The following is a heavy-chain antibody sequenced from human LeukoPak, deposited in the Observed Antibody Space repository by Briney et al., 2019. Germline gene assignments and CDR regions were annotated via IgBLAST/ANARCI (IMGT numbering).Heavy chain of an antibody. J-gene: IGHJ4*02. D-gene: IGHD3-22*01. CDR3: ARRGYYDNSGSDY. CDR2: ISGASTDI. V-gene: IGHV3-21*01. Sequence: KPGGSLRLSCAASGFTFSNYAMNWVRQAPGKGLEWVSSISGASTDIYYADSVKGRFTISRDNAKNSLYLQMNSLRAEDTAVYYCARRGYYDNSGSDYWGQGTLVTVSS. CDR1: GFTFSNYA.